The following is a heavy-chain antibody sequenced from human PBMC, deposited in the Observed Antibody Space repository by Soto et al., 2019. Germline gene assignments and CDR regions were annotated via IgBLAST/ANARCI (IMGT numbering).Heavy chain of an antibody. CDR2: ISGSGGST. V-gene: IGHV3-23*01. CDR3: AKAGVAAAGMAYYFDY. D-gene: IGHD6-13*01. Sequence: EVQLLESGGGLVQPGGSLRLFCAASGFTFSSYAMSWVRQAPGKGLEWVSAISGSGGSTYYADSVKGRFTISRDNSKNTLYLQMNSLRAEDTAVYYCAKAGVAAAGMAYYFDYWGQGTLVTVSS. J-gene: IGHJ4*02. CDR1: GFTFSSYA.